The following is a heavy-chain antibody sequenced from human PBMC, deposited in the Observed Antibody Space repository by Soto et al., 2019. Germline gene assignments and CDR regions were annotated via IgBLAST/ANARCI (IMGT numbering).Heavy chain of an antibody. J-gene: IGHJ5*02. Sequence: QVRLVQSGAEVKRPGASVKVSCKTYGYSYTVYGISWVRQAPGQGLEWMGWMSTYTGDTNYARKSRGRVTMTTDISASTASMELRSLTSDDTAVYYCARDPGGATGFDPWGQGTPVIVST. CDR3: ARDPGGATGFDP. CDR2: MSTYTGDT. D-gene: IGHD3-10*01. V-gene: IGHV1-18*01. CDR1: GYSYTVYG.